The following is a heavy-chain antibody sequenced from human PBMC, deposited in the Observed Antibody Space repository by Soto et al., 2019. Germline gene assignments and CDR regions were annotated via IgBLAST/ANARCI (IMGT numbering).Heavy chain of an antibody. Sequence: QVQLVQSGAEVKKPGASVKVSCKASGYTFTSYGISWVRQAPGQGLEWMGWISAYNGNTNYTQKLQGRVTMTTDTSTSTAYMELRSLRSDDTAVYYCARVVQPTVTTNNWFDPWGQGTLVTVSS. CDR2: ISAYNGNT. V-gene: IGHV1-18*01. J-gene: IGHJ5*02. D-gene: IGHD4-17*01. CDR3: ARVVQPTVTTNNWFDP. CDR1: GYTFTSYG.